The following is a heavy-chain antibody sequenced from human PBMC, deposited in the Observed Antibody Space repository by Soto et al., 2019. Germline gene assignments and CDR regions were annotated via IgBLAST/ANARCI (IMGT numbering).Heavy chain of an antibody. V-gene: IGHV3-30*18. J-gene: IGHJ5*02. CDR3: AKVSSGQQYNWFDP. D-gene: IGHD6-19*01. CDR1: GFTFSSYG. Sequence: ESGGGVVQPGRSLRLSCAASGFTFSSYGMHWVRQAPGKGLEWVAVISYDGSNKYYADSVKGRFTISRDNSKNTLYLQMNSLRAEDTAVYYCAKVSSGQQYNWFDPWGQGTLVTVSS. CDR2: ISYDGSNK.